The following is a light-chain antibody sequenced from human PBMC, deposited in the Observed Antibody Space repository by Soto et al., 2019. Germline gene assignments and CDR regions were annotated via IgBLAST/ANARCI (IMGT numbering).Light chain of an antibody. CDR1: QSINNN. J-gene: IGKJ4*01. CDR3: QQYNDWPLT. Sequence: EIVMTQSPATLSVSPGERATLSCRASQSINNNLAWYQQKLGQGPRLLIYGASSRATGIPARFSGSGSGTGFTLTISSLQSEDFAINYCQQYNDWPLTFGGGTKVEIK. CDR2: GAS. V-gene: IGKV3-15*01.